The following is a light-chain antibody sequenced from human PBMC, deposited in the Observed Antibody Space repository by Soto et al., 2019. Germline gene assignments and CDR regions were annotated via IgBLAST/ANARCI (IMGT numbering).Light chain of an antibody. J-gene: IGKJ5*01. CDR1: QSVSSSF. Sequence: EIVLTQSPGTLSLSPGERATLSCRASQSVSSSFLAWYQLKPGQAPRLLIYGASSRATGIPDRFSGSGSGTDFTLTISILEPEDFAQYYCQQYDTSPMITFGQGTRLEIK. V-gene: IGKV3-20*01. CDR2: GAS. CDR3: QQYDTSPMIT.